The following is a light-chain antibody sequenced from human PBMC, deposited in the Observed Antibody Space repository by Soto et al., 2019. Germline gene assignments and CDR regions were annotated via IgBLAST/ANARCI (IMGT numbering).Light chain of an antibody. J-gene: IGLJ2*01. CDR2: STD. CDR3: VVYYGGAVV. Sequence: QAVVTQEPSLTVSPGGTVTLTCASSTGAVTSTYYPNWFQQKPGQAPRALIYSTDKKHSWTPARFSGSLLGGKAALTLSGVRPEGEAGGGGVVYYGGAVVFGGGTKLTVL. V-gene: IGLV7-43*01. CDR1: TGAVTSTYY.